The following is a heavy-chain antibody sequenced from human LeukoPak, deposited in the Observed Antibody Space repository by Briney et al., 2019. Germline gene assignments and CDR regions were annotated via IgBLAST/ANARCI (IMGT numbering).Heavy chain of an antibody. CDR1: GFTVSTYW. Sequence: GGSLRLSCAASGFTVSTYWMHWVRQAPGKGLVWVSRINSDGSNTSYADSVKGRFTISRDNAKNTLYLEMNSLRAEDTAVYYCARPRQCYSTTSCANHFDYWGQGTLVTVSS. CDR3: ARPRQCYSTTSCANHFDY. J-gene: IGHJ4*02. CDR2: INSDGSNT. V-gene: IGHV3-74*01. D-gene: IGHD2-2*01.